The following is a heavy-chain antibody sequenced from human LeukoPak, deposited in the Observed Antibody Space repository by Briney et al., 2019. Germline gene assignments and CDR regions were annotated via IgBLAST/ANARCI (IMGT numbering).Heavy chain of an antibody. J-gene: IGHJ4*02. Sequence: GGSLRLSCAASGFTFSNYAMHWVRQAPGKGLEWVAVISYDGSNKYYADSVKGRFTISRDNSKNTLFLQMNSLRTDDTAVYFCASKSQGPPFDYWGQGTLVTVSS. CDR1: GFTFSNYA. D-gene: IGHD1-14*01. V-gene: IGHV3-30-3*01. CDR2: ISYDGSNK. CDR3: ASKSQGPPFDY.